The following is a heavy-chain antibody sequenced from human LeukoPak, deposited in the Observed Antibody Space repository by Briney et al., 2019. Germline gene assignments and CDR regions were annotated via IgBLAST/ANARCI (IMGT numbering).Heavy chain of an antibody. V-gene: IGHV1-69*16. D-gene: IGHD1-1*01. Sequence: GASVKVSCKASGGPFKNYFVAWVRQAPGQGLEWVGGIIPFLAAATYAQKFQDRVAITTDESTTTVYLELTSLSSEDTALYYCARGRTTSLDAFDIWGQGAMVTVSS. CDR2: IIPFLAAA. CDR1: GGPFKNYF. CDR3: ARGRTTSLDAFDI. J-gene: IGHJ3*02.